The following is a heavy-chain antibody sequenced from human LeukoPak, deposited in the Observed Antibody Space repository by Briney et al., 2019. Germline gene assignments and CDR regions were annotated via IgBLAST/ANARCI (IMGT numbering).Heavy chain of an antibody. CDR1: GYTFTGYY. CDR3: ASTLGGGGEFFPN. D-gene: IGHD3-16*01. V-gene: IGHV1-2*02. Sequence: ASVKVSCKASGYTFTGYYLHWVRQAPGQGLEWMGWIDPNSGGTDYAQKFQGRVTMTRDTSISTAYMELSRLRSDDTAVYYCASTLGGGGEFFPNWGQGTLVTVSS. CDR2: IDPNSGGT. J-gene: IGHJ4*02.